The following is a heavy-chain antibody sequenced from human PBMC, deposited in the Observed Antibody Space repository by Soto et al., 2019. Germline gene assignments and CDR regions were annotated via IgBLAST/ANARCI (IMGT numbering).Heavy chain of an antibody. D-gene: IGHD1-1*01. CDR1: GFTFSSYG. J-gene: IGHJ4*02. CDR2: ISYDGSNK. CDR3: AKSTYPFGTGAVFDY. Sequence: WGSLRLSCAASGFTFSSYGMHWVRQAPGKGLEWVAVISYDGSNKYYADSVKGRFTISRDNSKNTLYLQMNSLRAEDKAVYYCAKSTYPFGTGAVFDYWGQGILVAVSS. V-gene: IGHV3-30*18.